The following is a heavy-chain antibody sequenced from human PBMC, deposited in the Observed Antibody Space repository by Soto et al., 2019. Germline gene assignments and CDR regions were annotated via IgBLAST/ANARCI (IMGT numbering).Heavy chain of an antibody. CDR2: INAGNGNT. D-gene: IGHD3-16*02. J-gene: IGHJ3*02. Sequence: QVQLVQSGAEVKKPGASVKVSCKASGYTFTSYAMHWVRQAPGQRLEWMGWINAGNGNTKYSKKFQGRVTITTDTSASTAYMELSSLRSEDTAVYYCARANRPASPDGKLSLMAFDIWGQGTMVTVSS. CDR3: ARANRPASPDGKLSLMAFDI. CDR1: GYTFTSYA. V-gene: IGHV1-3*01.